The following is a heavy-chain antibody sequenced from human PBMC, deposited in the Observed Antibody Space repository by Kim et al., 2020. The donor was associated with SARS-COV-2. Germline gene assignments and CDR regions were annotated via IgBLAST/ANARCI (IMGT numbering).Heavy chain of an antibody. V-gene: IGHV7-4-1*02. CDR1: GYTFTSYA. CDR3: ARDPRPYYDMGFDP. J-gene: IGHJ5*02. Sequence: ASVKVSCKASGYTFTSYAMNWVRQAPGQGLEWMGWINTNTGNPTYAQGFTGRFVFSLDTSVSTAYLQISSLKAEDTAVYYCARDPRPYYDMGFDPWGQGTLVTVSS. D-gene: IGHD3-9*01. CDR2: INTNTGNP.